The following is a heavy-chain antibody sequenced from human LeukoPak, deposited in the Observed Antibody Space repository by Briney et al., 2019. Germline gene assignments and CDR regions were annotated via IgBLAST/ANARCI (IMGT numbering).Heavy chain of an antibody. CDR3: STGVIGTTAY. Sequence: PGGSLILSFPSSVFTFSNALLTWVRQPPGKGLEWVGRIKSKTEGGTTDYAAPVKGRFTISRDNSKNTLYLQMNSLKTEDTAVYYCSTGVIGTTAYWGQGTLVTVSS. CDR2: IKSKTEGGTT. CDR1: VFTFSNAL. V-gene: IGHV3-15*01. D-gene: IGHD1-7*01. J-gene: IGHJ4*02.